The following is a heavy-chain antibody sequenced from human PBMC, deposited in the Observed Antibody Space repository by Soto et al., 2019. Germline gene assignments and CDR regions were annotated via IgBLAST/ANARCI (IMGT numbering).Heavy chain of an antibody. CDR2: ISYDGSNK. J-gene: IGHJ4*02. CDR1: GFTFSSYA. Sequence: GGSLRLSCAASGFTFSSYAMHWVRQAPGKGLEWVAVISYDGSNKYYADSVKGRFTISRDNSKNTLYLQMNSLRAEDTAVYYCARDPVYCSGGSCYGYYFDYWGQGTLVTVSS. V-gene: IGHV3-30-3*01. CDR3: ARDPVYCSGGSCYGYYFDY. D-gene: IGHD2-15*01.